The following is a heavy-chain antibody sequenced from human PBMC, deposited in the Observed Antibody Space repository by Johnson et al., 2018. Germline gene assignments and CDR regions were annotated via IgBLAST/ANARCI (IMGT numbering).Heavy chain of an antibody. J-gene: IGHJ6*03. CDR2: IGTAGDT. CDR3: ARGVYCSGGCCYHLPGHYYYIDV. CDR1: GFTFSSYD. D-gene: IGHD2-15*01. Sequence: VQLVESGGGLVQPGGSLRLSCAASGFTFSSYDMHWVRQATGKGLEWVSAIGTAGDTYYPGSVKGRFTISRENAKHSLYLQMNTLRAGDTAVYYCARGVYCSGGCCYHLPGHYYYIDVWGKGTTVTVAS. V-gene: IGHV3-13*01.